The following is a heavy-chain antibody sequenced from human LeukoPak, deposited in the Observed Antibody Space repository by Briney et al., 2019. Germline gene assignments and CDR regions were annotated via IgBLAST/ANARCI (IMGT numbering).Heavy chain of an antibody. CDR1: GGSISSYY. CDR2: IYYGGST. D-gene: IGHD6-19*01. J-gene: IGHJ4*02. V-gene: IGHV4-59*01. Sequence: SETLSLTCTVSGGSISSYYWSWIRQPPGKGLEWIGYIYYGGSTNYNPSLKSRVTISVDTSKNQFSLKLSSVTAADTAVYYCARAVAGVFDYWGQGTLVTVSS. CDR3: ARAVAGVFDY.